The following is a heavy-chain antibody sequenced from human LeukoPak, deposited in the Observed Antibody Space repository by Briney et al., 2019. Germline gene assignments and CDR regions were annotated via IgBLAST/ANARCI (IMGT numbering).Heavy chain of an antibody. J-gene: IGHJ3*02. D-gene: IGHD3-3*01. CDR2: IYYSGST. V-gene: IGHV4-39*01. Sequence: SETLSLTCTVSGGSISSSSYYWGWIRQPPGKGLEGIGSIYYSGSTYYNPSLKSRVTISVDTSKNQFSLKLSSVAAADTAVYYCATGRITIFGVVIIPDAFDIWGQGTMVTVSS. CDR3: ATGRITIFGVVIIPDAFDI. CDR1: GGSISSSSYY.